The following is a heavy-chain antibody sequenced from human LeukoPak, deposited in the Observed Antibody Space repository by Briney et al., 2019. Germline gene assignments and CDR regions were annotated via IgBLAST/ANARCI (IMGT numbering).Heavy chain of an antibody. V-gene: IGHV1-2*02. D-gene: IGHD2-21*02. Sequence: ASVKVSCKASGYTFISHYIHWVRRAPGQGPEWLGWMHAGNGNTRYPEKFEGRVTMTRDTSSNTAYMDLTSLRSDDTAVYYCAREGSYCVGGDCYSFDFWGQGTLVTVSS. J-gene: IGHJ4*02. CDR3: AREGSYCVGGDCYSFDF. CDR2: MHAGNGNT. CDR1: GYTFISHY.